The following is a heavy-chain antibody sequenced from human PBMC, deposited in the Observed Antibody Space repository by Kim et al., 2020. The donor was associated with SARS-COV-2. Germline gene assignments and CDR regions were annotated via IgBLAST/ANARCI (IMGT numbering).Heavy chain of an antibody. V-gene: IGHV3-74*01. CDR1: GFTFGSYW. J-gene: IGHJ3*02. CDR3: VRSLGDDAFYI. Sequence: GGSLRLSCVGAGFTFGSYWLHWVRQAPGKGLVWVSRINADGTTTHYADSVKGRFTTSRDNSKHTLYLQMDSLRADDTAVYYCVRSLGDDAFYIWGQGTIDFVSS. CDR2: INADGTTT. D-gene: IGHD2-21*01.